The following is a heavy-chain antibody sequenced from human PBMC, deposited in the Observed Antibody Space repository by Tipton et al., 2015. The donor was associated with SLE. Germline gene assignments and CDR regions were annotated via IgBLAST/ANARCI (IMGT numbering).Heavy chain of an antibody. D-gene: IGHD6-13*01. Sequence: SLRLSCAASGFTFSSYGMHWVRQAPGKGLEWVAVIWYDGNSQYYTDSVKGRFTISRDNSKNTLNLQMNGLRADDTAVYYCARDGGGAAAVDWYFDLWGRGTLVTVSS. CDR1: GFTFSSYG. V-gene: IGHV3-33*01. CDR2: IWYDGNSQ. J-gene: IGHJ2*01. CDR3: ARDGGGAAAVDWYFDL.